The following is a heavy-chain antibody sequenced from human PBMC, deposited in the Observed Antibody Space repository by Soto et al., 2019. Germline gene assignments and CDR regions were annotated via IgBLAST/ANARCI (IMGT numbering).Heavy chain of an antibody. CDR1: GGSISSGGYY. Sequence: SETLSLTCTVSGGSISSGGYYWSWIRQHPGKGLEWIGYIYYSGSTYYNPSLKSRVTISVDTSKNQFSLKLSSVTAADTAVYYCARVTYCYDSSGYNFDYWGQGTLVTVSS. CDR2: IYYSGST. D-gene: IGHD3-22*01. V-gene: IGHV4-31*03. CDR3: ARVTYCYDSSGYNFDY. J-gene: IGHJ4*02.